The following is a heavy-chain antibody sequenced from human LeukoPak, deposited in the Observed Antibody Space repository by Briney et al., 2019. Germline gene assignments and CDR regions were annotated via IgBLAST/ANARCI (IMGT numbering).Heavy chain of an antibody. D-gene: IGHD4-17*01. CDR1: GGTFSSYA. CDR2: IIPIFGTA. Sequence: SVKVSCKASGGTFSSYAISWVRQAPGQGLEWMGGIIPIFGTANYAQRFQGRVTITADESASTAYMELSSLRSEDTAVYYCARRYGDERAFGYWGQGTLVTVSS. V-gene: IGHV1-69*01. J-gene: IGHJ4*02. CDR3: ARRYGDERAFGY.